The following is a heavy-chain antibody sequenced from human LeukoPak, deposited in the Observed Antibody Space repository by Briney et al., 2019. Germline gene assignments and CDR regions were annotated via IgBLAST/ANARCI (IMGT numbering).Heavy chain of an antibody. CDR1: GFNLRTYW. Sequence: GGSLRLSCAASGFNLRTYWMHWVRQAPGKGLVWVSCIKTDGSSTTYADSVKGRFTISRDNAKNSLYLQMNSLRAEDTAVYYCASSWDYWGQGTLVTVSS. CDR2: IKTDGSST. V-gene: IGHV3-74*01. J-gene: IGHJ4*02. CDR3: ASSWDY.